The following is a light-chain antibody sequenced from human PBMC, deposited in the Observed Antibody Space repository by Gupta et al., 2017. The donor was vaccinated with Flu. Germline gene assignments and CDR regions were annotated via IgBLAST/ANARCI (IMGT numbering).Light chain of an antibody. J-gene: IGLJ3*02. CDR3: YSQDSSGNLL. V-gene: IGLV3-10*01. Sequence: GQTARITCSGDALPKKYAYWYQQSSGQAPVLVSEEDTKRPSGIPESFAGYSSGTMAIFDISGDQVEDEADYYCYSQDSSGNLLFGGGTKLTVL. CDR2: EDT. CDR1: ALPKKY.